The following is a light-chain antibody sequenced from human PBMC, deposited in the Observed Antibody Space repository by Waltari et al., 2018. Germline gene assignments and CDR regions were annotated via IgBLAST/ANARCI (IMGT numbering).Light chain of an antibody. CDR3: QQYHNWPPWT. V-gene: IGKV3D-15*01. CDR1: QSVSTK. CDR2: DAS. Sequence: EIVMTQSPATLSVSPGEGVTLSCRASQSVSTKLAWYQLKPGQAPRLLIYDASSRATGIPARFSGSGSGTEFTLTIRSLQSEDFALYCCQQYHNWPPWTFGQGTKVEIK. J-gene: IGKJ1*01.